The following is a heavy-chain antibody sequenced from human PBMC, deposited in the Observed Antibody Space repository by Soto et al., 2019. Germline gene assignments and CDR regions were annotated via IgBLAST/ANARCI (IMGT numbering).Heavy chain of an antibody. J-gene: IGHJ6*02. D-gene: IGHD3-3*01. V-gene: IGHV1-3*01. CDR3: ASRGNFGLTYGMDV. CDR1: GYTFTSYA. CDR2: INAGNGNT. Sequence: ASVKVSCKASGYTFTSYAMHWVRQAPGQRLEWMGWINAGNGNTKYSQKFQGRVTITRDTSASTAYMELSSLRSEDTAVCYCASRGNFGLTYGMDVWGQGTTVTVSS.